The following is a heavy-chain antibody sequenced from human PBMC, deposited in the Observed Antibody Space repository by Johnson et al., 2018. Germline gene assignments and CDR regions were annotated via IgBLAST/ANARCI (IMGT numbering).Heavy chain of an antibody. J-gene: IGHJ6*02. CDR1: GFTFSSYG. V-gene: IGHV3-33*01. CDR2: IWYDGSNK. CDR3: ARDPDCSSTSCLGMDV. Sequence: QVQLVESGGGVVQXGRSXRLXCAASGFTFSSYGMHWVRQAPGKGLEWVAVIWYDGSNKYYADSVKGRFTISRDNSKNTLYLQMNSLTAEDTAVYYCARDPDCSSTSCLGMDVWGQGTTVTVSS. D-gene: IGHD2-2*01.